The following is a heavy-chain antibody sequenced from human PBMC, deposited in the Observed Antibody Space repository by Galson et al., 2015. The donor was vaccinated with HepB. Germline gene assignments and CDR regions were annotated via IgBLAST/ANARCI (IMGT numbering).Heavy chain of an antibody. Sequence: VKVSCKASGYTFTRYGISWGRQAPGQGLEWMGWISAYNGNTNYAQKLQGRVTMTTDTSTRTAYMELRSLRSDDTAVYYCAGVPAASFDYWGQGTLVTVSS. CDR3: AGVPAASFDY. CDR1: GYTFTRYG. D-gene: IGHD2-2*01. V-gene: IGHV1-18*01. J-gene: IGHJ4*02. CDR2: ISAYNGNT.